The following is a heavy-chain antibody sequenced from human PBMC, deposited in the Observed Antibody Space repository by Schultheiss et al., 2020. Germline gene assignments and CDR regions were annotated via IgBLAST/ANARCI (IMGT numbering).Heavy chain of an antibody. CDR3: AKDRVLVPV. V-gene: IGHV3-15*07. J-gene: IGHJ4*02. CDR2: IKSKTDGGTT. Sequence: GGSLRLSCAVSGFIFSNAWMNWVRQAPGKGLEWVGRIKSKTDGGTTDYAAPVKRRFTISRDDSKNTLYLQMNSLRAEDTAVYHCAKDRVLVPVWGQGTLVTVSS. CDR1: GFIFSNAW. D-gene: IGHD2-2*01.